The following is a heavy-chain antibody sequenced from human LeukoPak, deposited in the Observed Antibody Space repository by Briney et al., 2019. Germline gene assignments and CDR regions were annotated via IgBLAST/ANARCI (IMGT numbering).Heavy chain of an antibody. CDR2: INPNSGGT. CDR3: ARVRTVVVPAADNFDY. D-gene: IGHD2-2*01. Sequence: ASVKVSCKASGYTFTGYYMHLVREAPGQGLEWMGWINPNSGGTNYAQKFQGRVTMTRDTSISTAYMELSRLRSHTTAVYYCARVRTVVVPAADNFDYWGQGTLVTVSS. V-gene: IGHV1-2*02. CDR1: GYTFTGYY. J-gene: IGHJ4*02.